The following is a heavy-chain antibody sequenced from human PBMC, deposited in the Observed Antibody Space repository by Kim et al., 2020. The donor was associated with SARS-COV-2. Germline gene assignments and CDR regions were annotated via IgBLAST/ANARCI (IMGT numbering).Heavy chain of an antibody. CDR1: GFNFRSYW. V-gene: IGHV3-7*03. CDR2: IKEDGTET. Sequence: GGSLRLSCAGSGFNFRSYWMSWVRQAPGKGLEWVATIKEDGTETSYVDSVKGRFIVSRDNGKNLLYLQMNSLGAEDTAIYYCAREYDSVWGSSRLFYLDYWGEGAPVTVSS. D-gene: IGHD3-16*01. J-gene: IGHJ4*02. CDR3: AREYDSVWGSSRLFYLDY.